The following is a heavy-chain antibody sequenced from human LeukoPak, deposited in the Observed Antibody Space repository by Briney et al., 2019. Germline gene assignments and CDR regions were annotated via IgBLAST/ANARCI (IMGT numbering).Heavy chain of an antibody. D-gene: IGHD3-22*01. J-gene: IGHJ1*01. CDR3: ARSGYYDSSGSIQH. Sequence: SETLSLTCTVSGGSISSYYWSWIRQPPGKGLEWIGYIYYSGSTNYNPSLKSRVTISVDTSKNQFSLKLSSVTAADTAVYYCARSGYYDSSGSIQHWGQGTLVTVSS. V-gene: IGHV4-59*01. CDR1: GGSISSYY. CDR2: IYYSGST.